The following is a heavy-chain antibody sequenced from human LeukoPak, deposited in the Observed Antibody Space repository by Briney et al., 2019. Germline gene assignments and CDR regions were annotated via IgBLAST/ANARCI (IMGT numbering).Heavy chain of an antibody. V-gene: IGHV3-7*01. D-gene: IGHD1-26*01. CDR2: IKQDGSEK. Sequence: PSETLSLTCTVSGGSISSSSYYWGWIRQAPGKGLEWVANIKQDGSEKYYVDSVKGRFTISRDNAKNSLYLQMNSLRAEDTAVYYCARDQRGWELLSRLRQFYWYFDLWGRGTLVTVSS. J-gene: IGHJ2*01. CDR3: ARDQRGWELLSRLRQFYWYFDL. CDR1: GGSISSSSYY.